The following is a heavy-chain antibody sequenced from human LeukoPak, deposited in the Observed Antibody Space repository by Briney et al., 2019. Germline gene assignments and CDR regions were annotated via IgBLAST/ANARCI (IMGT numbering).Heavy chain of an antibody. Sequence: GGSLRLSCAASGFTFSDYYMSWIRQAPGKGLEWVSYISSSGSTIYYADSVKGRFTISRDNAKNSLYLQMDSLRAEDTAAYYCAASFLRGYFDYWGQGTLVTVSS. D-gene: IGHD3-3*02. J-gene: IGHJ4*02. V-gene: IGHV3-11*04. CDR2: ISSSGSTI. CDR1: GFTFSDYY. CDR3: AASFLRGYFDY.